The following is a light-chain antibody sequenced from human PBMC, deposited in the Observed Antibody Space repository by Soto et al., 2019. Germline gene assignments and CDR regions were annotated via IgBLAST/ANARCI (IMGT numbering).Light chain of an antibody. CDR2: AAS. J-gene: IGKJ2*01. Sequence: EIVMTQSPATLSVSPGERVTLSCRASRSVNSNLVWYQQKPGQAPRLLVYAASTRATGIPARFSGSGSGTEFTLTISSLQSEDFAVYYCLQYNYWHTFGQGTKLEIK. CDR1: RSVNSN. CDR3: LQYNYWHT. V-gene: IGKV3-15*01.